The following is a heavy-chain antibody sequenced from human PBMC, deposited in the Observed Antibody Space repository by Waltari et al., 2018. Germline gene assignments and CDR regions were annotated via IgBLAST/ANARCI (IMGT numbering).Heavy chain of an antibody. V-gene: IGHV4-30-4*08. Sequence: QAQLQESGTGLVKPSQTLSLTCTVSAGSISSGDYYCSWIRQPPGKGLEWIGYGSYSGSTDYNQSLKRRVTVTGDTSKNQITLKLSSVTAADSAVYYCAKAALDPAPYYGMGGWGKGTTVTVS. J-gene: IGHJ6*04. CDR1: AGSISSGDYY. D-gene: IGHD3-3*01. CDR2: GSYSGST. CDR3: AKAALDPAPYYGMGG.